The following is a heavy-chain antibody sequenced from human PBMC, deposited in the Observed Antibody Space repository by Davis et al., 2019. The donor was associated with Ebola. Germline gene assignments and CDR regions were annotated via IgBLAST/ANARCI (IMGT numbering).Heavy chain of an antibody. V-gene: IGHV3-30*03. CDR3: ATLFDRVLDY. J-gene: IGHJ4*02. CDR2: ISYDGSNK. D-gene: IGHD3-10*01. Sequence: GGSLRLSCAASGFTFSSYGMHWVRQAPGKGLEWVAVISYDGSNKFYADSVKGRFTISRDNSENTLYLYMNSLRPEDTALYYCATLFDRVLDYWGQGALVTVSS. CDR1: GFTFSSYG.